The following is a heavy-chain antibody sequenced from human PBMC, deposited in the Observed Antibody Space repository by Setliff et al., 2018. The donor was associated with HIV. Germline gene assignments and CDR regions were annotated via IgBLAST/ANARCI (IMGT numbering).Heavy chain of an antibody. CDR1: GGSISSGDYY. CDR2: IYYSGST. J-gene: IGHJ4*02. Sequence: KASETLSLTCTVSGGSISSGDYYWSWIRQPPGKGLEWIGYIYYSGSTYYNPSLKSRVTISADTSKNQFSLKLSSVTAADTAVYYCARERRYYDSSGDFDYWGQGTLVTVSS. V-gene: IGHV4-30-4*08. CDR3: ARERRYYDSSGDFDY. D-gene: IGHD3-22*01.